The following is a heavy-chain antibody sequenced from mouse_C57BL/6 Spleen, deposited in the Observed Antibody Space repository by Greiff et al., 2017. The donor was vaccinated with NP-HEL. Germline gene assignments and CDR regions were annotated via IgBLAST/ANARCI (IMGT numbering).Heavy chain of an antibody. J-gene: IGHJ1*03. CDR2: ISGGGGNT. Sequence: EVQRVESGGGLVKPGGSLKLSCAASGFTFSSYTMSWVRQTPEKRLEWVATISGGGGNTYYPDSVKGRFTISRDNAKNTLYVQMNRLRSEDTALYYCASHYYGSSYYWYFDVWGTGTTVTVSS. V-gene: IGHV5-9*01. CDR1: GFTFSSYT. CDR3: ASHYYGSSYYWYFDV. D-gene: IGHD1-1*01.